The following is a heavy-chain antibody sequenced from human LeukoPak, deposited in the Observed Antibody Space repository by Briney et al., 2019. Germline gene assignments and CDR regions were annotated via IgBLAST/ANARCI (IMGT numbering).Heavy chain of an antibody. V-gene: IGHV3-74*01. D-gene: IGHD6-13*01. CDR2: INSDGINT. J-gene: IGHJ4*02. Sequence: GGSLRLSCAASGFTFSNYWMHWVRQAPGKGLVWVSRINSDGINTSYADSVKGRFTISRDNAKNTLNLQMNSLRAEDTAVYYCARAGGGSSSWYVFDYWGQGTLVTVSS. CDR3: ARAGGGSSSWYVFDY. CDR1: GFTFSNYW.